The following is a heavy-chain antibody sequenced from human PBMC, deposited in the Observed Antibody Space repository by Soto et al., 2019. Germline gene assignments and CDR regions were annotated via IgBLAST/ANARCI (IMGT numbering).Heavy chain of an antibody. J-gene: IGHJ6*03. Sequence: ASVKVSCKASGYTFTSYGISWVQQAPGQGLEWMGWISAYNGNTNYAQKLQGRVTMTTDTSTSTAYMELRSLRSDDTAVYYCARDHWRGYSGYDLSDIYYYYYMDVWGKGTTVTVSS. CDR2: ISAYNGNT. D-gene: IGHD5-12*01. V-gene: IGHV1-18*01. CDR1: GYTFTSYG. CDR3: ARDHWRGYSGYDLSDIYYYYYMDV.